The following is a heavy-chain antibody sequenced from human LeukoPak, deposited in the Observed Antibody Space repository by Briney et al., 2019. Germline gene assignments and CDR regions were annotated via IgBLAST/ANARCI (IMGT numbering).Heavy chain of an antibody. D-gene: IGHD5-12*01. CDR2: ISSSSSYI. V-gene: IGHV3-21*01. CDR1: GFTFSSYS. J-gene: IGHJ5*02. Sequence: GGSLRLSCAASGFTFSSYSMKWVRQAPGKGLEWVSSISSSSSYIYYADSVKGRFTISRDNAKNSLYLQMNSLRAEDTAVYYCAKAFSAYENWPPNWFDPWGQGTLVSVSS. CDR3: AKAFSAYENWPPNWFDP.